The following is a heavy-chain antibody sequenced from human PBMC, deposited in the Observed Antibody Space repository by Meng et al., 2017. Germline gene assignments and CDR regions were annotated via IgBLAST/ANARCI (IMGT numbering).Heavy chain of an antibody. CDR1: GGSFSGYY. CDR2: INHSGST. CDR3: ARRWVIWSGYRLDY. J-gene: IGHJ4*02. D-gene: IGHD3-3*01. V-gene: IGHV4-34*01. Sequence: VQLQQGGAGLWKPSATLSRTFVVYGGSFSGYYWSGNRQPPGKGLGWIGEINHSGSTNYNPSLKSRVTISVDTSKNQFSLKLSSVTAADTAVYYCARRWVIWSGYRLDYWGQGTLVTVSS.